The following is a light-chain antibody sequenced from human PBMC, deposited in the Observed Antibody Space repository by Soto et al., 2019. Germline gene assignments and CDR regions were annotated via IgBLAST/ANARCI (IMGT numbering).Light chain of an antibody. V-gene: IGKV3-11*01. J-gene: IGKJ5*01. CDR1: QSVGSY. CDR2: DAS. CDR3: QQRSNWPPP. Sequence: EIVLTQSPATLSLSPGERATLSCRASQSVGSYLAWHQQKPGQAPRLLMYDASNRATGIPARFSGSGSGTDFTLTISSLEPEDFAVYYCQQRSNWPPPFGQGTRLEIK.